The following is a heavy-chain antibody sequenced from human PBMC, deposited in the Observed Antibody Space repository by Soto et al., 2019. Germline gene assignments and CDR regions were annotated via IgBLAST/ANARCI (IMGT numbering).Heavy chain of an antibody. D-gene: IGHD6-13*01. V-gene: IGHV1-69*01. CDR2: IIPLVGTT. CDR1: GGRFSIDP. Sequence: KGYCKGAGGRFSIDPGGWGINDTVEVPEWVGVIIPLVGTTNYAQRFQARLTITADEYTSTAYMELSSLRSEDTAVYYCARGGDMEAAVGKSEYYYGMDFWGQGTMVTVS. CDR3: ARGGDMEAAVGKSEYYYGMDF. J-gene: IGHJ6*02.